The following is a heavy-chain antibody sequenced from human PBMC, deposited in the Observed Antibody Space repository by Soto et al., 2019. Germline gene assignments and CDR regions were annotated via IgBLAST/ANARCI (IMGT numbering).Heavy chain of an antibody. CDR1: GFTFISQA. CDR2: ISGSGGIA. V-gene: IGHV3-23*01. J-gene: IGHJ4*02. D-gene: IGHD5-12*01. Sequence: PGGSLRLSCASSGFTFISQAMTWVRQAPWKGLEWVSTISGSGGIAYADSVKGRFTISRDNSKSTLYLQMNSLRAEDTALYYCASLVYSGSDFDYWGQGTLVTVSS. CDR3: ASLVYSGSDFDY.